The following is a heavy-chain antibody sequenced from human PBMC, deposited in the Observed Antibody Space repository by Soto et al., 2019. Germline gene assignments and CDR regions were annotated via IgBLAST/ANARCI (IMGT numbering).Heavy chain of an antibody. CDR3: AFRLLDIVVVPAAMRDY. CDR2: IIPIFGTA. CDR1: GGTFSSYA. Sequence: QVQLVQSGAEVKKPGSSVKVSCKASGGTFSSYAISWVRQAPGQGLEWMGGIIPIFGTANYAQKFQGRVTITADESTSTAYMELSSLRSEDTAVYYCAFRLLDIVVVPAAMRDYWGQGTLVTVSS. V-gene: IGHV1-69*01. J-gene: IGHJ4*02. D-gene: IGHD2-2*01.